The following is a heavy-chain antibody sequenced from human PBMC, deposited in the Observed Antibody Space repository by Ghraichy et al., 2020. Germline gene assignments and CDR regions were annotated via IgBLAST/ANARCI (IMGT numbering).Heavy chain of an antibody. Sequence: GGSLRLSCAASGFTFSSYAMNWVHQAPGMGLEWVSSIITGTGDIYYADSLKGRFTISRDNAKNSLYLQMNSLRAEDTAVYYCARDPLSGVCPTGGMDVWGQGTTVTVSS. D-gene: IGHD7-27*01. J-gene: IGHJ6*02. CDR3: ARDPLSGVCPTGGMDV. CDR2: IITGTGDI. V-gene: IGHV3-21*01. CDR1: GFTFSSYA.